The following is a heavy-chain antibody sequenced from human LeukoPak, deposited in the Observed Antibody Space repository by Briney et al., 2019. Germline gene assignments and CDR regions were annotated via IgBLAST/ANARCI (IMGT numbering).Heavy chain of an antibody. J-gene: IGHJ6*03. V-gene: IGHV1-2*04. D-gene: IGHD2-2*02. CDR2: IHPNSGDT. CDR3: ARVIPTAIPDYYYYYMDV. Sequence: ASVKVSCKASGYTFTGYYMHWVRQAPGQGLEWMGWIHPNSGDTDYAPRFQGWVTMTRDTSISTVYLELSRLTTVDTAVYYCARVIPTAIPDYYYYYMDVWGKGTPVTVSS. CDR1: GYTFTGYY.